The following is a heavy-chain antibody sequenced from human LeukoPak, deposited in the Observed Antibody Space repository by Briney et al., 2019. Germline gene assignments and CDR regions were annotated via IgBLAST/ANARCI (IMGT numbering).Heavy chain of an antibody. CDR3: ARSFSGYFDY. CDR2: INHSGST. Sequence: PETLSLTCAVYGGSFSGYYWSWIRQPPGKGLEWIGGINHSGSTNYNPSLKSRVTISVDTSKNQFSLKLSSVTAADTAVYYCARSFSGYFDYWGQGTLVTVSS. CDR1: GGSFSGYY. D-gene: IGHD3-22*01. J-gene: IGHJ4*02. V-gene: IGHV4-34*01.